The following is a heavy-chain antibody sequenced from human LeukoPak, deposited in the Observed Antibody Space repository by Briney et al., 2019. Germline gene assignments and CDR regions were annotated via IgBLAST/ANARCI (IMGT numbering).Heavy chain of an antibody. CDR2: IYTSGST. Sequence: SETLSLTCTVSGGSISSYYWSWIRQPAGKGLEWIGRIYTSGSTNYNPSLKSRVTMSVDTSNNQFSLNLRSVTTADTAVYYCARSFDTNAFDIWGQGTMVTVSS. V-gene: IGHV4-4*07. CDR1: GGSISSYY. D-gene: IGHD2/OR15-2a*01. J-gene: IGHJ3*02. CDR3: ARSFDTNAFDI.